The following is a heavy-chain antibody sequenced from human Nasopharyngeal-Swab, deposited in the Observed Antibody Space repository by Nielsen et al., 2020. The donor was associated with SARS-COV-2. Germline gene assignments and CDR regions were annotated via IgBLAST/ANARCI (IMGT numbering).Heavy chain of an antibody. CDR2: ISGYNGNT. Sequence: ASVKVSCKASGYTLTNYGVTWVRQAPGQGLEWMGWISGYNGNTKFAQKLQGRATMTTDTATSTAYMELRSLRSDDTAVYYCARGWFGELLYRFHANWFDPWGQGTLVTVSS. CDR1: GYTLTNYG. V-gene: IGHV1-18*01. D-gene: IGHD3-10*01. CDR3: ARGWFGELLYRFHANWFDP. J-gene: IGHJ5*02.